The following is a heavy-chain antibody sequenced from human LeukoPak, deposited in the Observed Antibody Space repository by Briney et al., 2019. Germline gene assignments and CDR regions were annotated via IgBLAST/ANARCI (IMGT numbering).Heavy chain of an antibody. Sequence: PSETLSLTCTVSGGSISSYYWSWIRQPPGKGLEWIGYIYYSGSTNYSPSLKSRVTISVDTSKNQFSLKLSSVTAADTAVYYCAGAPIAAAGLDYWGQGTLVTVSS. CDR2: IYYSGST. J-gene: IGHJ4*02. CDR1: GGSISSYY. CDR3: AGAPIAAAGLDY. V-gene: IGHV4-59*01. D-gene: IGHD6-13*01.